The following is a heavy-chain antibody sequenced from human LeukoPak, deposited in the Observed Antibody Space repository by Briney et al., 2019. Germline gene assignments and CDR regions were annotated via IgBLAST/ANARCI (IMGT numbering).Heavy chain of an antibody. Sequence: GGSLRPSCAASGFTVSSSHMRWVRQAPGKGLEWVSIIYSGGGTYYADSVKGRFTISRDNSKNTLYLQMNSLRAEDTAVYYCARDQVPALANWGQGTLVTVSS. J-gene: IGHJ4*02. CDR1: GFTVSSSH. D-gene: IGHD5-18*01. V-gene: IGHV3-66*01. CDR3: ARDQVPALAN. CDR2: IYSGGGT.